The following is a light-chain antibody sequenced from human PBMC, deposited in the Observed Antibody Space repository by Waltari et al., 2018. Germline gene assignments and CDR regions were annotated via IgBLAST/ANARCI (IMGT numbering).Light chain of an antibody. J-gene: IGKJ5*01. CDR2: WAS. CDR1: RSVLYNSKNKNY. V-gene: IGKV4-1*01. CDR3: QQYYSSPIS. Sequence: EIVMTQSPDSLAVSLGERAAINCKSSRSVLYNSKNKNYLAWYQQKPRQPPKLTITWASSRESGVPDRFSGSGSGTDFTLTISSLQAEDVAVYYCQQYYSSPISFGQGTRLEIK.